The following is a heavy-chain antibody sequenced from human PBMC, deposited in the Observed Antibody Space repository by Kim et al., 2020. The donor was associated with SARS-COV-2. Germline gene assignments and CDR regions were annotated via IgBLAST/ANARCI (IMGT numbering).Heavy chain of an antibody. CDR2: ISSNGGST. Sequence: GGSLRLSCSASGFTFSSYAMHWVRQAPGKGLEYVSAISSNGGSTYYADSVKGRFTISRDNSKNTLYLQMSSLRAEDTAVYYCVTSQYYDILTGYYAGGTQFDYWGQGTLVTVSS. J-gene: IGHJ4*02. V-gene: IGHV3-64D*09. CDR1: GFTFSSYA. D-gene: IGHD3-9*01. CDR3: VTSQYYDILTGYYAGGTQFDY.